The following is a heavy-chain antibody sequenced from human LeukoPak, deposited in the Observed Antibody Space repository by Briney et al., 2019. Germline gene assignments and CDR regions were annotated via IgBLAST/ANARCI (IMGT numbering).Heavy chain of an antibody. Sequence: SVKVSCKASGGTFSSYAISWVRQAPGQGLEWMGGVIPIFGTANYAQKFQGRVTITADESTSTAYMELSSLRSEDTAVYYCARGVDDILTGYYGGGMDVWGKGTTVTVSS. CDR2: VIPIFGTA. V-gene: IGHV1-69*13. J-gene: IGHJ6*04. CDR3: ARGVDDILTGYYGGGMDV. D-gene: IGHD3-9*01. CDR1: GGTFSSYA.